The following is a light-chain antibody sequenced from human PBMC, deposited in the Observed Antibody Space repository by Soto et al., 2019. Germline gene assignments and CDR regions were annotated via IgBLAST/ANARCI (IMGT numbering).Light chain of an antibody. Sequence: DIQMTQTPSTLSGSVGDRHTITCRASQTISSWLAWYQQKPGKXPKXXIYAASSLQSGVPSRFSDSGSGTHLTITISSLQPEDGATYDCQQANTFPLTFGQGTRLEIK. CDR1: QTISSW. CDR3: QQANTFPLT. V-gene: IGKV1D-12*01. CDR2: AAS. J-gene: IGKJ5*01.